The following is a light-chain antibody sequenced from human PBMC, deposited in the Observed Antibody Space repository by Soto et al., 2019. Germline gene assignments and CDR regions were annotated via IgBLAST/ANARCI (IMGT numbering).Light chain of an antibody. CDR2: QDT. CDR1: NLGNKY. CDR3: QAWDSGTMV. V-gene: IGLV3-1*01. Sequence: SYELTQPPSMSVSPGQTASITCSGDNLGNKYVCWYQQKPGQSPVLVVYQDTNRPSGIPERFSGSNSGNTATLTISGTQPLDEADYYCQAWDSGTMVFGGGTKLTVL. J-gene: IGLJ3*02.